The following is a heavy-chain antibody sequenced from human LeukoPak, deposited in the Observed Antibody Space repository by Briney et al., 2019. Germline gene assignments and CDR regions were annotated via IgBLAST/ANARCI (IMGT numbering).Heavy chain of an antibody. D-gene: IGHD2-2*01. J-gene: IGHJ5*02. V-gene: IGHV4-39*07. Sequence: PSETLSLTCTVSGGSISSSSYYWGWIRQPPGKGLEWIGSIYYSGSTNYNPSLKSRVTISVDTSKNQFSLKLSSVTAADTAVYYCARDIGAYCSSTSCPNWFDPWGQGTLVTVSS. CDR2: IYYSGST. CDR1: GGSISSSSYY. CDR3: ARDIGAYCSSTSCPNWFDP.